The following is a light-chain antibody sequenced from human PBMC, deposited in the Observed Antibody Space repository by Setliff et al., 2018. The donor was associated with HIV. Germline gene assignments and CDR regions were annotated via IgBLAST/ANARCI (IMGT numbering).Light chain of an antibody. CDR1: SSDVGDHNF. Sequence: QSALAQPASVSGSPGQSITISCTGTSSDVGDHNFVSRYQQHPGKAPKLMIYDVSKRPSGVPDRFPGSKSGNTASLTISGLQAEDEADYYCCSYAGSYTYVFGTGTKV. CDR3: CSYAGSYTYV. CDR2: DVS. J-gene: IGLJ1*01. V-gene: IGLV2-11*01.